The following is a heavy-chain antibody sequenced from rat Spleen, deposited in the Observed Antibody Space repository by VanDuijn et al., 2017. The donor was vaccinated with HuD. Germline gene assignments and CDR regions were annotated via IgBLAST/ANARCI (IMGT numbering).Heavy chain of an antibody. CDR1: GFTFIDYY. J-gene: IGHJ2*01. D-gene: IGHD1-4*01. CDR2: IIYDGSRT. V-gene: IGHV5-7*01. CDR3: ARHEYNSYFDY. Sequence: EVQLVESGGGLVQPGRSMKLSCAASGFTFIDYYMAWVRQAPKKGLEWVTTIIYDGSRTYYRDSVKGRFTISRDNGKSTLYLQMDSLRSEDTATYFFARHEYNSYFDYWGQGVMVTVSS.